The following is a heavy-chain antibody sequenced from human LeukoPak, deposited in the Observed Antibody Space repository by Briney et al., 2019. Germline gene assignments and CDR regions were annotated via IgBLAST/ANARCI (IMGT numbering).Heavy chain of an antibody. Sequence: GASVKVSCKASGGAFSSYALSWVRQAPGQGLEWMGGIIPIFGTANYAQKFQGRVTITADESTSTVYMELSSLRSEDTAVYYCARVVARDFWSGYFDAFDIWGQGTMVTVSS. D-gene: IGHD3-3*01. CDR1: GGAFSSYA. V-gene: IGHV1-69*13. J-gene: IGHJ3*02. CDR2: IIPIFGTA. CDR3: ARVVARDFWSGYFDAFDI.